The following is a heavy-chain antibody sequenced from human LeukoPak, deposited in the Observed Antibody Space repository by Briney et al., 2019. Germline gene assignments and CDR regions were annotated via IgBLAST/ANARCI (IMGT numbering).Heavy chain of an antibody. Sequence: PGGSLRLSCAASGFTFSSYAMHWVRQAPGKGLEWVAVISYDGSNKYYADSVKGRFTISRDNSKNTLYLQMNSLRAEDTAVYYCARGPMVYAIGDPYYYYMDVWGKGTTVTVSS. D-gene: IGHD2-8*01. CDR1: GFTFSSYA. V-gene: IGHV3-30*01. CDR3: ARGPMVYAIGDPYYYYMDV. CDR2: ISYDGSNK. J-gene: IGHJ6*03.